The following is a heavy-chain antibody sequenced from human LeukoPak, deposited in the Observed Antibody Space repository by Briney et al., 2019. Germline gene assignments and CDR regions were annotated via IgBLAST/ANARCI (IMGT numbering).Heavy chain of an antibody. CDR2: IIPIFGTA. CDR1: GGTFSSYA. CDR3: ASDEIVVVPAAIVYYYYGMDV. D-gene: IGHD2-2*01. Sequence: ASVKVSCKASGGTFSSYAISWVRQAPGQGLEWMGGIIPIFGTANYAQKFQGRVTITADESTSTAYMELSSLRSEDTAVYYCASDEIVVVPAAIVYYYYGMDVWGQGTTVTVSS. V-gene: IGHV1-69*13. J-gene: IGHJ6*02.